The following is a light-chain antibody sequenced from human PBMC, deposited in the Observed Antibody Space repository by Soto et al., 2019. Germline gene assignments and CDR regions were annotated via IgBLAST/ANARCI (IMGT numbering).Light chain of an antibody. Sequence: QSALTQPDSVSGSTGKSIPISCTGTSSDVGSYNLVSWYQQHPGKAPKVIIYEGGKRPSGVSNRFSGSKSGITASLTISGLQAEDEADYYCCSSACYSPSAVFGGGTKLTVL. J-gene: IGLJ2*01. V-gene: IGLV2-23*01. CDR1: SSDVGSYNL. CDR3: CSSACYSPSAV. CDR2: EGG.